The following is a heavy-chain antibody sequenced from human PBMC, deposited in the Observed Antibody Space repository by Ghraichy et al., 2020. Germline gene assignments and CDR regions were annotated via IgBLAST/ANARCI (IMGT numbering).Heavy chain of an antibody. CDR2: IYYSGST. CDR1: GGSISSYY. D-gene: IGHD3-3*01. Sequence: SETLSLTCTVSGGSISSYYWSWIRQPPGKGLEWIGYIYYSGSTNYNPSLKSRVTISVDTSKNQFSLKLSSVTAADTAVYYCARNREGEYDFWSGYRPAYYFDYWVQGPLVTVSS. CDR3: ARNREGEYDFWSGYRPAYYFDY. V-gene: IGHV4-59*01. J-gene: IGHJ4*02.